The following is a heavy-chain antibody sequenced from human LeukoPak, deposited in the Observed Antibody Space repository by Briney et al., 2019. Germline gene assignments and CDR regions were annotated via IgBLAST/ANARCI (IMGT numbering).Heavy chain of an antibody. CDR1: GYTFTGYY. CDR2: INPNSGGT. Sequence: ASVKVSCKASGYTFTGYYMHWVRQAPGQGLEWMGWINPNSGGTNYAQKFQGWVTMTRDTSISTAYMELSRLRSDGTAVYYCARRTYCSSTSCYKNFDYWGQGTLVTVSS. V-gene: IGHV1-2*04. D-gene: IGHD2-2*02. CDR3: ARRTYCSSTSCYKNFDY. J-gene: IGHJ4*02.